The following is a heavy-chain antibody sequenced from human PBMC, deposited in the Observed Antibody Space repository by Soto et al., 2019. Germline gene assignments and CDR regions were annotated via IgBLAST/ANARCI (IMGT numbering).Heavy chain of an antibody. CDR3: ARNYKSYAFDI. D-gene: IGHD1-7*01. V-gene: IGHV4-59*08. J-gene: IGHJ3*02. Sequence: SETLSLTCSVSGGSISTYYWSWVRQPPGKGLEWIGYIYYSGSANYNPSLKSRVTMSVDTSKNQFSLKLSSVTAADTAVYYCARNYKSYAFDIWGQGTMVTVS. CDR2: IYYSGSA. CDR1: GGSISTYY.